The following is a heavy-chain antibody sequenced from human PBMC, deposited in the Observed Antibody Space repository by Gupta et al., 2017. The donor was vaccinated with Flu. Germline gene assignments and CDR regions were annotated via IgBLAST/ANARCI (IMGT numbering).Heavy chain of an antibody. CDR3: AREKHCSTSSCYRWFDP. V-gene: IGHV1-2*06. D-gene: IGHD2-2*02. CDR2: ITPHSGTT. Sequence: QVQLVQSGAEVKKPGASVKVSCTASESTFTASCIHWVRQAPGQGLEWMGRITPHSGTTNYEQKFQGRVTVTMDTSISTAYMDLSRLRSDDTAVYYGAREKHCSTSSCYRWFDPWGQGTLVTVSS. J-gene: IGHJ5*02. CDR1: ESTFTASC.